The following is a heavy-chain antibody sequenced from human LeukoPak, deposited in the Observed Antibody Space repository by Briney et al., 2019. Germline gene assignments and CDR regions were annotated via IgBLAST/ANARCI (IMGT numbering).Heavy chain of an antibody. Sequence: PGGSLRLSCAASGFTFSSYGMHWVRQAPGKGLEWVAVIWYDGSNKYYADSVKGRITISRDNSKNTLYLQMNSLRAEDTAVYYCARDPWRFGEFPNHFDYWGQGTLVTVSS. V-gene: IGHV3-33*01. CDR3: ARDPWRFGEFPNHFDY. CDR1: GFTFSSYG. CDR2: IWYDGSNK. J-gene: IGHJ4*02. D-gene: IGHD3-10*01.